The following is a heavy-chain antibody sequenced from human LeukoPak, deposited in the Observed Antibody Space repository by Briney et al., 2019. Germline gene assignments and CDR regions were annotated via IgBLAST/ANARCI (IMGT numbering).Heavy chain of an antibody. V-gene: IGHV1-18*04. D-gene: IGHD3-10*01. CDR2: ISAYNGNT. Sequence: ASVKVSCKASGYTFTSYGISWGRQAPGQGLEWMGWISAYNGNTNYAQKLQGRVTITTDTSTSTAYMELRRLRPDDTAVYHCARSFGFQVCNWFDPWGQGTLVTVYS. J-gene: IGHJ5*02. CDR3: ARSFGFQVCNWFDP. CDR1: GYTFTSYG.